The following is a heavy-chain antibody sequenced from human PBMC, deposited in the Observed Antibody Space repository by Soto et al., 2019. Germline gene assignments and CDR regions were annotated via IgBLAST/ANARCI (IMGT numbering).Heavy chain of an antibody. CDR2: IYYSGST. D-gene: IGHD2-8*02. CDR3: ARECCTGRATGESELDY. CDR1: GGSISSGGYY. Sequence: QVQLQESGPGLVKPSQTLSLTCTVSGGSISSGGYYWSWIRQHPGKGLEWIGYIYYSGSTYYTPSLQSRVTISVDTSKNQFSLKLSSVTAADTAVYYCARECCTGRATGESELDYWGQGTLVTVSS. J-gene: IGHJ4*02. V-gene: IGHV4-31*03.